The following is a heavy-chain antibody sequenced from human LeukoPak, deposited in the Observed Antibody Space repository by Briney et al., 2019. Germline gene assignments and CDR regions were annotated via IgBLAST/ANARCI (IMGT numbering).Heavy chain of an antibody. D-gene: IGHD4-17*01. J-gene: IGHJ4*02. Sequence: GESLKISCQGSGYNLTNYWIGWVRRLPGKGLEWMGIIYPGDSNSRYSSSFQGQVTISADKSITTAYLQWSSLKASDTGIYYCARLSATYGDYWGQGTLVTVSS. CDR1: GYNLTNYW. CDR2: IYPGDSNS. CDR3: ARLSATYGDY. V-gene: IGHV5-51*01.